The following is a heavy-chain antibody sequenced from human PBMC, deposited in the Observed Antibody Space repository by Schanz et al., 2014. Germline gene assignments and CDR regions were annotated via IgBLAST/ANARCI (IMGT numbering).Heavy chain of an antibody. CDR2: ISYHGSER. V-gene: IGHV3-30*04. J-gene: IGHJ3*02. CDR1: GFIFSGYA. Sequence: QVQLVESGGGVVQPGNSLRLSCAASGFIFSGYAMIWVRQAPGRGLEWVAVISYHGSERYYADSVKGRFTISRDNSKNTLSLQMNSLRAEDTAVYYCAREEGYGYGPGAFDIWGQGTMVTVSS. D-gene: IGHD5-18*01. CDR3: AREEGYGYGPGAFDI.